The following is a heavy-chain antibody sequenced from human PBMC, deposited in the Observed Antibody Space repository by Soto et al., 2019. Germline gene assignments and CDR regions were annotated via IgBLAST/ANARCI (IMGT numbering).Heavy chain of an antibody. D-gene: IGHD2-2*01. CDR1: GFTFSSYS. V-gene: IGHV3-21*01. CDR3: ATEGGYCSSTACVSRYYYAMDV. CDR2: ISSSSSYI. J-gene: IGHJ6*02. Sequence: EVQLVESGGGLVKPGGSLRLSCAASGFTFSSYSMNWVRQAPGKGLEWVSSISSSSSYIYYADSVKGRFTISRDNAKNSLYLQMNSLRAEDTAVYYCATEGGYCSSTACVSRYYYAMDVWGQGTTVTVSS.